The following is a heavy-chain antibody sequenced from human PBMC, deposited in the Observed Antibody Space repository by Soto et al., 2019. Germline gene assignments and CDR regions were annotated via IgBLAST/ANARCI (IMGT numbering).Heavy chain of an antibody. V-gene: IGHV3-23*01. Sequence: GGSLRLSCVASGLTFGSRAMTWVRQAPGEGLQWVSTITDTGGDAKYADSVRGRFVISRDDSKKTLYLQMTSLTAEDSAMYYCARGSTDSYPGSRIFDFWGRGTLVTVSS. CDR2: ITDTGGDA. CDR3: ARGSTDSYPGSRIFDF. CDR1: GLTFGSRA. J-gene: IGHJ4*02. D-gene: IGHD3-10*01.